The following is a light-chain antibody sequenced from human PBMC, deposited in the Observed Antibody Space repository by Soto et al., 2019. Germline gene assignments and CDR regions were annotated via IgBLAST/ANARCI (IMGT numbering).Light chain of an antibody. CDR2: DAS. Sequence: EVLLTQSPATLSVSPGESVTLSCRASQRINTFLAWYQQKPGQAPRVLIYDASSRAAGVPARFSGRGSGTDFTLTINSLEPEDFAVYHCQQRSSWPLTFGGGTRVE. CDR1: QRINTF. CDR3: QQRSSWPLT. J-gene: IGKJ4*01. V-gene: IGKV3-11*01.